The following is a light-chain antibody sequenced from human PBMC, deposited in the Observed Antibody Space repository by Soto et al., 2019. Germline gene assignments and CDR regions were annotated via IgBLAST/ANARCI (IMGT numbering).Light chain of an antibody. CDR1: QSVSSSY. V-gene: IGKV3-20*01. CDR2: GAS. Sequence: EIVLTQSPGTLSLSPGERATLSCRASQSVSSSYLAWYQQTPGQAPRLLIYGASSRATGSPDRFSGSGSGTEFPLTISRLESEDFAVYYCQKYASSPRTFGQGTKVEIK. J-gene: IGKJ1*01. CDR3: QKYASSPRT.